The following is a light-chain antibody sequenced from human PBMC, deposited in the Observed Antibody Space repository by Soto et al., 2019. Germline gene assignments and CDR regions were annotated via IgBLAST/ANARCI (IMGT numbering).Light chain of an antibody. V-gene: IGLV1-40*01. CDR3: QSYDSSLTLYV. CDR2: GNS. J-gene: IGLJ1*01. Sequence: QSVLTQPPSVSGAPGQRVTISCTGSSSNIGAGYDVYWYQQLPGTAPKLLIYGNSNRPSGVPDRFSGSKSGTSASLAITGLQAEDEADYYCQSYDSSLTLYVFGTGTKLTVL. CDR1: SSNIGAGYD.